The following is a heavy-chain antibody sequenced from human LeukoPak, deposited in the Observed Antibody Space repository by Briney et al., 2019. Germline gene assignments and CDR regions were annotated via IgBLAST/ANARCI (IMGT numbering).Heavy chain of an antibody. V-gene: IGHV4-30-4*08. Sequence: PSETLSLTCTVSGGSISSGDYYWSWIRQPPGKGLEWIGYIYYSGSTYYNPSLKSRVTISVDTSNNRFSLKLSSVTAADTAVYYCARGRGWVGATAGPYFDYWGQGTLVTVSS. D-gene: IGHD1-26*01. CDR3: ARGRGWVGATAGPYFDY. J-gene: IGHJ4*02. CDR1: GGSISSGDYY. CDR2: IYYSGST.